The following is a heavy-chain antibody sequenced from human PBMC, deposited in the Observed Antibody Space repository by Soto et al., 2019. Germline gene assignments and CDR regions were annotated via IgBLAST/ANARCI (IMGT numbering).Heavy chain of an antibody. CDR3: ARADSSGPYYYYYGMDV. CDR2: IFSNDEK. V-gene: IGHV2-26*01. D-gene: IGHD6-19*01. CDR1: GFSLSNARMG. J-gene: IGHJ6*02. Sequence: SGPTLVNPTDTLTLTCTVSGFSLSNARMGVSWIRQPPGKALEWLAHIFSNDEKSYSTSLKSRLTISKDTSKSQVVLTMTNMDPVDTATYYCARADSSGPYYYYYGMDVWGQGTTVTVSS.